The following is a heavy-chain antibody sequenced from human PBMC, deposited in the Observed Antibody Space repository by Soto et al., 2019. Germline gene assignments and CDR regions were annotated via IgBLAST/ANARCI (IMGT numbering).Heavy chain of an antibody. J-gene: IGHJ4*02. CDR3: ARDYSYYDSSGYFPY. CDR1: GFTFSSYS. D-gene: IGHD3-22*01. Sequence: PGGSLRLSCADSGFTFSSYSMDWVRQAPGKGLEWVSAISGSGGSTYYADSVKGRFTISRDNSKNTLYLQMNSLRAEDTAVYYCARDYSYYDSSGYFPYWGQGT. CDR2: ISGSGGST. V-gene: IGHV3-23*01.